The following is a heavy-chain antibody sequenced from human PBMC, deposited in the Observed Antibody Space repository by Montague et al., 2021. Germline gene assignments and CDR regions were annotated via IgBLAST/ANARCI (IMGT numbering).Heavy chain of an antibody. CDR1: GFSISTSRVG. D-gene: IGHD6-6*01. Sequence: PALVKPTQTLTLTCTFSGFSISTSRVGVGWIRQPPGKALEWLPLIYWDDEKRYSPSLKRRLTNTKDTSKNQVVLTMTNIDPVDTVTYYCGHRVVWAACQNWFDAWGQGTPVTVSS. CDR2: IYWDDEK. V-gene: IGHV2-5*02. J-gene: IGHJ5*02. CDR3: GHRVVWAACQNWFDA.